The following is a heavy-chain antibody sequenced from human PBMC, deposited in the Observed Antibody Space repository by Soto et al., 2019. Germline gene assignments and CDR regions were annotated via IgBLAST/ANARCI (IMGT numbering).Heavy chain of an antibody. D-gene: IGHD6-19*01. V-gene: IGHV3-7*01. Sequence: EVQLVDSGGALVQPGASLRLSCAASGFTFSDYLMTWVRQAPGKGLEWVATIKQDGNEKYYVDSVKGRFTISRDNAKNSLYLQLNALRAEDTAVYYCAIGHWLGKWGPGILVTVSS. CDR1: GFTFSDYL. CDR2: IKQDGNEK. J-gene: IGHJ4*02. CDR3: AIGHWLGK.